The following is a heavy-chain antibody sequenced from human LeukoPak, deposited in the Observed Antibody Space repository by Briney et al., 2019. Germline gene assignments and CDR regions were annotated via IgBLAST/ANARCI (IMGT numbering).Heavy chain of an antibody. CDR1: GFTFSSYS. Sequence: GGSLRLSCAASGFTFSSYSMNWVRQAPGKGLEWVANIKQDGTEKYYVDSVKGRFTISRDNAKNSLYLQMNSLRAEDTAVYYCAKAMWLRSKPSPFDHWGQGTPVTVSS. CDR2: IKQDGTEK. D-gene: IGHD5-12*01. J-gene: IGHJ4*02. CDR3: AKAMWLRSKPSPFDH. V-gene: IGHV3-7*03.